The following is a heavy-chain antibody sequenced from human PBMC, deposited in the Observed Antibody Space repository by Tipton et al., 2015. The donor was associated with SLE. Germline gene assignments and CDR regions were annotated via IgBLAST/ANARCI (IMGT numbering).Heavy chain of an antibody. V-gene: IGHV4-59*12. Sequence: TLSLTCTGSGGSIRSYYWSWIRQPPGKGLEWIGYIYYSGSTYYNPSLKSRVTISVDTSKNQFSLKLSSVTAADTAVYYCARFLIVVAEFDYWGQGTLVTVSS. J-gene: IGHJ4*02. CDR2: IYYSGST. CDR3: ARFLIVVAEFDY. D-gene: IGHD3-22*01. CDR1: GGSIRSYY.